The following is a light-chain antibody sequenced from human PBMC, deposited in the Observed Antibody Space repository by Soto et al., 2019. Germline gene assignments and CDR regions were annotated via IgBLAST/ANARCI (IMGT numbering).Light chain of an antibody. CDR2: DAS. CDR3: QERRSWIS. V-gene: IGKV3-11*01. CDR1: QSVSSN. Sequence: ESVLTQSPATLSLSPGERVTLSCRASQSVSSNLAWYQQKPGQAPRLLIYDASNRAIGIPARFSGSGSGTDFTLTIASLEPEDFAVYYCQERRSWISFGGGTKVDIK. J-gene: IGKJ4*02.